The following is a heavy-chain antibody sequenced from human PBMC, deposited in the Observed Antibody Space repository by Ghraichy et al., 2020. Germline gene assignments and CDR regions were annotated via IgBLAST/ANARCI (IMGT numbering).Heavy chain of an antibody. CDR2: ISYDGSNK. Sequence: GESLNISCAASGFTFSSYAMHWVRQAPGEGLEWVAVISYDGSNKYYADSVKGRFTISRDNSKNTLYLQMNSLRAEDTAVYYCARADSSEFWFDPWGQGTLVTVSS. CDR1: GFTFSSYA. D-gene: IGHD3-22*01. CDR3: ARADSSEFWFDP. J-gene: IGHJ5*02. V-gene: IGHV3-30-3*01.